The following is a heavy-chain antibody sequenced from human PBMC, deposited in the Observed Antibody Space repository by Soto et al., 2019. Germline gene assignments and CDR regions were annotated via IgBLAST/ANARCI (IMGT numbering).Heavy chain of an antibody. D-gene: IGHD3-3*01. CDR1: GGSFSGYY. CDR2: INHSGST. Sequence: SETLSLTCAVYGGSFSGYYWSWIRQPPGKGLEWIGEINHSGSTNYNPSLKSRVTISVDTSKNQFSLKLSSVTAADTAVYYCARVGYYDFWSGYSATYYMDVWGKGTTVTVSS. V-gene: IGHV4-34*01. J-gene: IGHJ6*03. CDR3: ARVGYYDFWSGYSATYYMDV.